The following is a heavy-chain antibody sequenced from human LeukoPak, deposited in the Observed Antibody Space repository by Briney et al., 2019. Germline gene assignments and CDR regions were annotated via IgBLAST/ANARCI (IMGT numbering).Heavy chain of an antibody. J-gene: IGHJ4*02. D-gene: IGHD5-24*01. CDR2: INPDGSQK. Sequence: GGSLTLSCEASGFTFSVNWMSWVRQAPGKGLEWVASINPDGSQKLYVDSVKGRFTISRDNTKSSLYLQMNSLGAEDTAMYYCAKLLGTATTYDSWGQGTRVTVSS. CDR3: AKLLGTATTYDS. V-gene: IGHV3-7*01. CDR1: GFTFSVNW.